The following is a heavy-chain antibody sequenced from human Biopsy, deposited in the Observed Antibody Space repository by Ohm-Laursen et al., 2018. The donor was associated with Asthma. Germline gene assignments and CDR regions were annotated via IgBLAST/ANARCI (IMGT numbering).Heavy chain of an antibody. CDR1: GYSLTDLS. Sequence: SSVKVSCKISGYSLTDLSMHWVRQAPGQGLEWMGGHDLREGGTVNARRFKGRVTITEDTSTDTAYMELSSLSSDDTTVYYCASDFPKDYVRYNFEFWGQGTLVTVSS. V-gene: IGHV1-24*01. CDR2: HDLREGGT. J-gene: IGHJ4*02. CDR3: ASDFPKDYVRYNFEF. D-gene: IGHD4-17*01.